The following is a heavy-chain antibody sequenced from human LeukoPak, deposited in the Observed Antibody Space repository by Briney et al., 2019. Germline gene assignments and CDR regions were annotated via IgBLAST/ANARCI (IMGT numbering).Heavy chain of an antibody. D-gene: IGHD3-10*01. CDR3: ARDPRGLSYYYGSGMRGHPYYFDY. V-gene: IGHV1-46*01. J-gene: IGHJ4*02. CDR1: GYTFTSYY. CDR2: INPSGGST. Sequence: ASVKVSCKASGYTFTSYYMHWVRQAPGQGLEWMGIINPSGGSTSYAQKFQGRVTMTRDMSTSTVYMELSSLRSEDTAVYYCARDPRGLSYYYGSGMRGHPYYFDYWGQGILVTVSS.